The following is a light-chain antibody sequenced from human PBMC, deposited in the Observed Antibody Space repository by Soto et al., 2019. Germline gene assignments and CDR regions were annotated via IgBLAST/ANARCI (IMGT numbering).Light chain of an antibody. CDR2: AVS. J-gene: IGLJ1*01. V-gene: IGLV2-14*01. Sequence: QSALTQPSSVSASPGQSISISCTGTSDDIGAYDYVSWYQQHPGKAPKLILYAVSNRPSGVFTRFSGSKSGNTASLTISGVQADDEADYYCSSYRSSDTLEVFGTGTKLTVL. CDR3: SSYRSSDTLEV. CDR1: SDDIGAYDY.